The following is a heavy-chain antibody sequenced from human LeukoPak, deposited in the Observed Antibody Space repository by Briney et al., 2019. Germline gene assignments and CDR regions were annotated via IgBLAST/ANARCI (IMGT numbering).Heavy chain of an antibody. CDR1: GGSMSSSSYY. Sequence: SETLSLTCTVSGGSMSSSSYYWGWIRQPPGKGLEWIGSIYYSGSTYYNPSLKSRVTISVDTSKNQFSLKLSSVTAADTAVYYCARRYCSRTSCYGDYGMDVWGQGTTVTVSS. V-gene: IGHV4-39*01. J-gene: IGHJ6*02. D-gene: IGHD2-2*01. CDR3: ARRYCSRTSCYGDYGMDV. CDR2: IYYSGST.